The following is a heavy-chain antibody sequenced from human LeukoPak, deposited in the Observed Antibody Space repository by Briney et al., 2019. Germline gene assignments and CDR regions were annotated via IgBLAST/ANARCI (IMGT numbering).Heavy chain of an antibody. D-gene: IGHD3-22*01. CDR2: INSDGSST. Sequence: GGSLRLSCAASGFTFSSYWMHWVRQAPGKGLVWVSRINSDGSSTSYADSVKGRFTISRDNAKNTLHLQMNSLRAEDTAVYYCARGHYYDSSGYYYGAGLDGMDVWGQGTTVTVSS. V-gene: IGHV3-74*01. CDR1: GFTFSSYW. J-gene: IGHJ6*02. CDR3: ARGHYYDSSGYYYGAGLDGMDV.